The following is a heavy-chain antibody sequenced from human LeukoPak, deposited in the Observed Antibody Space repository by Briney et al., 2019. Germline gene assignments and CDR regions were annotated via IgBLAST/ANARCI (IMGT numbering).Heavy chain of an antibody. CDR3: GRDRVVPAATFY. Sequence: PGGSLRLSCAASGFTFSIYWMSWVRQAPGKGLEWVANINQLGNEKNYVDSVNGRFTISRNNVDDSLFLEMNSLRVEDTAVYYCGRDRVVPAATFYWGQGALVTVSS. CDR1: GFTFSIYW. V-gene: IGHV3-7*01. D-gene: IGHD2-2*01. J-gene: IGHJ4*02. CDR2: INQLGNEK.